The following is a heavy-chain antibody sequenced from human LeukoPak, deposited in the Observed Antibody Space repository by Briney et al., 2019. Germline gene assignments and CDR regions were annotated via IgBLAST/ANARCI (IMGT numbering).Heavy chain of an antibody. CDR3: ARVGKGLLDY. CDR2: ICGSGANT. CDR1: GFTFSSYA. Sequence: PRGSLRLSCAASGFTFSSYAMNWVRQAPGKGLEWVSNICGSGANTYNADSVKGRFTISRDNSKNSLYLQMNSMRAEDTAVYYSARVGKGLLDYWGQGTLVTVSS. J-gene: IGHJ4*02. V-gene: IGHV3-23*01.